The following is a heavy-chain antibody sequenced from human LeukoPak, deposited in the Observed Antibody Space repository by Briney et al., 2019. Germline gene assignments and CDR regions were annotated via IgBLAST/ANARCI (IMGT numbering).Heavy chain of an antibody. J-gene: IGHJ6*03. CDR1: GITFSSYA. V-gene: IGHV3-23*01. Sequence: PGGSLRLSCAASGITFSSYAMTWVRQAPEKGLEWVSVICGRGDSTYYADSVKGRFTISRDNSKNTLYLQMNSLRAEDTAVYYCAKGTGDSSGYYYAHYYYYMDVWGKGTTVTVSS. D-gene: IGHD3-22*01. CDR2: ICGRGDST. CDR3: AKGTGDSSGYYYAHYYYYMDV.